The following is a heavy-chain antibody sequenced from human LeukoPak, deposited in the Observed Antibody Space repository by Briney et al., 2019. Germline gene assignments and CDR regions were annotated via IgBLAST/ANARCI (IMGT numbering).Heavy chain of an antibody. J-gene: IGHJ4*02. D-gene: IGHD3-10*01. CDR3: ASNVRGSGSYYFY. CDR1: GFTFSSYE. Sequence: GGSLRLSCAASGFTFSSYEMNWVRQAPGKGLEWVSYISSSGSTIYYADSVKGRFTISRDNAKNSLYLQMNSLRAEDTAVYYCASNVRGSGSYYFYWGQGTLVTVSS. V-gene: IGHV3-48*03. CDR2: ISSSGSTI.